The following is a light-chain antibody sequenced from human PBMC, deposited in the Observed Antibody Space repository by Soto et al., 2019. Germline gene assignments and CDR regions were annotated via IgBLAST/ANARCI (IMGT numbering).Light chain of an antibody. CDR3: QTWGTGLWV. J-gene: IGLJ3*02. CDR2: LNSDGSH. V-gene: IGLV4-69*01. Sequence: QSVLTQSPSASASLGASVKLTCTLSSGHSSYAIAWHQQQPEKGPRYLMKLNSDGSHSKGDGIPDRFSGSSSGAERYLTISSLQSDDEADYYCQTWGTGLWVFGGWTKLTVL. CDR1: SGHSSYA.